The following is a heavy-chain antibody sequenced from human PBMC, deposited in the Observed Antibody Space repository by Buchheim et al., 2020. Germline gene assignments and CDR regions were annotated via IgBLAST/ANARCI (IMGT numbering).Heavy chain of an antibody. V-gene: IGHV3-48*04. J-gene: IGHJ4*02. CDR2: IRSAGG. Sequence: EVQLAESGGGLIQPGGSLRLSCSASGLTFGEESMNWVRQAPGKGLEWISRIRSAGGSYAYSVTGRFTISRANAKSSLYLQLHSLRIEDTAVYFCVRDLSWSFDCWGQG. D-gene: IGHD3-3*01. CDR3: VRDLSWSFDC. CDR1: GLTFGEES.